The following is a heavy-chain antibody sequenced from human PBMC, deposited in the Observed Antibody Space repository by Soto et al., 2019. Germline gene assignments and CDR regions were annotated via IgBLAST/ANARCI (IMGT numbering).Heavy chain of an antibody. V-gene: IGHV1-18*01. CDR3: ARDREYNWNYNWFDP. J-gene: IGHJ5*02. D-gene: IGHD1-7*01. Sequence: QVQLVQSGAEVKKPGASVKVSCKASGYTFTSYGISWVRQAPGQGLEWMGWISTYNGNTNFTQKLQGRVTXTXXXSXXTAYMELRSLRSDDTAVYYCARDREYNWNYNWFDPWGQGTLVTVSS. CDR1: GYTFTSYG. CDR2: ISTYNGNT.